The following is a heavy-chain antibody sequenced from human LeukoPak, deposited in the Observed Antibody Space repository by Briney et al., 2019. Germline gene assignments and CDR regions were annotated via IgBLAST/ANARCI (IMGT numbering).Heavy chain of an antibody. D-gene: IGHD6-19*01. CDR3: ARGGIAVAGRGGDY. J-gene: IGHJ4*02. V-gene: IGHV4-31*03. CDR1: GGSISSGGYY. Sequence: PSETLSLTGTVSGGSISSGGYYWSWIRQHPGKGLEWIGYIYYSGSTYYNPSLKSRVTISVDTSKNQFSLKLSSVTAADTAVYYCARGGIAVAGRGGDYWGQGTLVTVSS. CDR2: IYYSGST.